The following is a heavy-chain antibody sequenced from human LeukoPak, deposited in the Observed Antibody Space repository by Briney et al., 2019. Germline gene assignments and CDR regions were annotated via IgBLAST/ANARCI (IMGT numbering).Heavy chain of an antibody. J-gene: IGHJ6*02. V-gene: IGHV3-66*01. CDR3: ARDSTMDYYGMDV. CDR2: IYSGGST. CDR1: GFTVSSNY. Sequence: GGSLRLSCAASGFTVSSNYMTWVRQASGKGLEWVSVIYSGGSTYYADSVKGRFTISRDNSKNTLYLQMNSLRAEDTAVYYCARDSTMDYYGMDVWGQGTTVTVSS. D-gene: IGHD3-10*01.